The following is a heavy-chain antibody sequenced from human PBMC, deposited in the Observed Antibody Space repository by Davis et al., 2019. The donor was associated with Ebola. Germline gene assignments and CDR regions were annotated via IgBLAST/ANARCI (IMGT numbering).Heavy chain of an antibody. Sequence: GESLKISCKGSGYRFTGYWISWVRQMPGKGLEWMGGIDPSDSYIIYNPSFQGHITISVDMSINTAYLQWSSLKASDTAIYYCARRGYNSALWGMDVWGKGTTVTVSS. CDR3: ARRGYNSALWGMDV. CDR2: IDPSDSYI. J-gene: IGHJ6*04. V-gene: IGHV5-10-1*01. CDR1: GYRFTGYW. D-gene: IGHD3-22*01.